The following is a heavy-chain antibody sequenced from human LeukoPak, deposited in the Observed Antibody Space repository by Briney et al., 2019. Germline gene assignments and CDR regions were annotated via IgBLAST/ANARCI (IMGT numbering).Heavy chain of an antibody. D-gene: IGHD3-22*01. V-gene: IGHV4-59*12. J-gene: IGHJ4*02. CDR2: IYYSGST. CDR3: ARDGLDSSGYYYGL. Sequence: SETLSLTCTVSGGSISSYYWSWIRQPPGKGLEWIGYIYYSGSTNYNPSLKSRVTISVDTSKNQFSLKLSSVTAADTAVYYCARDGLDSSGYYYGLWGQGTLVTVSS. CDR1: GGSISSYY.